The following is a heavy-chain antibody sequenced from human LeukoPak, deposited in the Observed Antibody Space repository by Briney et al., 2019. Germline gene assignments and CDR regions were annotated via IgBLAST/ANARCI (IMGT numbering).Heavy chain of an antibody. CDR2: MNPNSGNT. CDR3: ARALGYCSSTSCYPWFDP. Sequence: GASVKVSCKASGYTFTSYDINWVRQATGQGLEWMGWMNPNSGNTGYAQKFQGRVTMTRNTSISTAYMELSMLRSDDTAVYYCARALGYCSSTSCYPWFDPWGQGTLVTVSS. V-gene: IGHV1-8*01. CDR1: GYTFTSYD. J-gene: IGHJ5*02. D-gene: IGHD2-2*01.